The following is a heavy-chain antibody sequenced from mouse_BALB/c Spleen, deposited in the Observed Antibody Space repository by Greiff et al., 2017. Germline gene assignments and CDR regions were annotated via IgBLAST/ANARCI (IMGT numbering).Heavy chain of an antibody. CDR2: IYPGNVNT. CDR1: GYTFTSYY. J-gene: IGHJ2*01. V-gene: IGHV1S56*01. D-gene: IGHD1-1*01. Sequence: VQLQQSGPELVKPGASVRISCKASGYTFTSYYIHWVKQRPGQGLEWIGWIYPGNVNTKYNEKFKGKATLTADKSSSTAYMQLSSLTSEDSAVYFCARGGTTVVEVFDYWGQGTTLTVSS. CDR3: ARGGTTVVEVFDY.